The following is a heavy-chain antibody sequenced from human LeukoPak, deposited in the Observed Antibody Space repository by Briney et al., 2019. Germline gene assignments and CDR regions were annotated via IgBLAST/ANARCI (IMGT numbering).Heavy chain of an antibody. V-gene: IGHV1-69*05. CDR1: GGTFSSYA. D-gene: IGHD2-15*01. Sequence: GSSVEVSCKASGGTFSSYAISWVRQAPGQGLEWMGGIIPIFGTANYAQKFQGRVTITTDESTSTAYMELSSLRSEDTAVYYCARARCSGGSCYEAYWGQGTLVTVSS. CDR3: ARARCSGGSCYEAY. CDR2: IIPIFGTA. J-gene: IGHJ4*02.